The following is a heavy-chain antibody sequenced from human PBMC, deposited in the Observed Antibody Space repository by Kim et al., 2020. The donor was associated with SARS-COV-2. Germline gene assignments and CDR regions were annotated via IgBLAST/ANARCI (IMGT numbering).Heavy chain of an antibody. D-gene: IGHD2-2*01. J-gene: IGHJ3*02. V-gene: IGHV1-3*01. Sequence: ASVKVSCKASGYTFTSYAMHWVRQAPGQRLEWMGWINAGNGNTKYSQKFQGRVTITRDTSASTAYMELSSLRSEDTAVYYCARDSYCSSTSCSLTLYHAFDIWGQGTMVTVSS. CDR3: ARDSYCSSTSCSLTLYHAFDI. CDR2: INAGNGNT. CDR1: GYTFTSYA.